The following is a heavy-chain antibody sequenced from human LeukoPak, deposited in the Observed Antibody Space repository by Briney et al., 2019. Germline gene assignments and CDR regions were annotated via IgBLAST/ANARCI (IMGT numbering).Heavy chain of an antibody. Sequence: PSETLSLTSTVSGGSISSYYWSWIRQPARKGLEWIGRIYTSGTTHYNPSLKSRVTMSVDTSKNQFSLKLSSVTAADTAVYCCARLSTVTTSFDYWGQGTLVTVSS. J-gene: IGHJ4*02. V-gene: IGHV4-4*07. CDR2: IYTSGTT. CDR1: GGSISSYY. D-gene: IGHD4-17*01. CDR3: ARLSTVTTSFDY.